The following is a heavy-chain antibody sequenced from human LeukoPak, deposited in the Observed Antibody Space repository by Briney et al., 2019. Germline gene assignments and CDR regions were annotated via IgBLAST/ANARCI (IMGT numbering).Heavy chain of an antibody. Sequence: SETLSLTCTVSGGSISSGGYYWSWIRQPPGKGLEWIGYIYHSGSTYYHPSLKSRVTISVDRSKNQFSLKLSSVTAADTAGDYCAPRPLWFGDQKGFDPWAREPWSPSPQ. CDR3: APRPLWFGDQKGFDP. CDR2: IYHSGST. CDR1: GGSISSGGYY. D-gene: IGHD3-10*01. V-gene: IGHV4-30-2*01. J-gene: IGHJ5*02.